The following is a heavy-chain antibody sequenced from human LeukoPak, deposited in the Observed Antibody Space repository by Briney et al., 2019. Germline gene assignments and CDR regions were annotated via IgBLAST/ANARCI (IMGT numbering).Heavy chain of an antibody. CDR1: GGSISRYY. V-gene: IGHV4-59*08. D-gene: IGHD6-19*01. CDR2: IYYSGST. CDR3: ARHSSSGWFPFDY. J-gene: IGHJ4*02. Sequence: SETLSLTCTVSGGSISRYYWSWIRQPPGKGLEWIGYIYYSGSTNYNPSPKSRVTISVDTSKNQFSLKLSSVTAADTAVYYCARHSSSGWFPFDYWGQGTLVTVSS.